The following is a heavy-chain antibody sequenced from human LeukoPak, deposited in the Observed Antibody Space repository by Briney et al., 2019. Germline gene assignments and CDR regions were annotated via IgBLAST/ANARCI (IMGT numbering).Heavy chain of an antibody. CDR3: ARSGGHDLGVDY. CDR1: GYTFTSYY. CDR2: INPSGGST. Sequence: ASVKVSFKASGYTFTSYYMHWVRQAPGQGLEWMGIINPSGGSTSYAQKFQGRVTMTRDTSTSTVYMELSSLRSEDTAVYYCARSGGHDLGVDYWGQGTLVTVSS. D-gene: IGHD5-12*01. V-gene: IGHV1-46*01. J-gene: IGHJ4*02.